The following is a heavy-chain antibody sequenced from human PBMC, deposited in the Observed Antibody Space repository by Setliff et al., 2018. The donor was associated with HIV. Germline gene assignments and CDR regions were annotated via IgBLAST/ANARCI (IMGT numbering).Heavy chain of an antibody. CDR1: GYTFTSDD. CDR3: AKDIPGPAFNSGRIKNWFDP. V-gene: IGHV1-46*01. J-gene: IGHJ5*02. CDR2: INAAGNPT. Sequence: ASVKVSCKASGYTFTSDDIHWVRQAPGQGLEWMGIINAAGNPTSYAQKFQGRLTMTRDTSTNTVYMELSSLRSEDTAVYYCAKDIPGPAFNSGRIKNWFDPWGEGTLVTVSS. D-gene: IGHD6-19*01.